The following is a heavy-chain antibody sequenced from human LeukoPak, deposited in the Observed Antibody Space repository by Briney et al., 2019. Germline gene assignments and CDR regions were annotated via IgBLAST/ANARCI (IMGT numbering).Heavy chain of an antibody. D-gene: IGHD2-15*01. CDR2: IAPGDSDT. V-gene: IGHV5-51*01. Sequence: GESLKISCKGSGYSFTAYWIGWVRQMPGKGLELMWIIAPGDSDTRYNPAFQGQVTISADKSITTAYLQWSSLKASDTAMYYCARGDCSGGNCHFDYWGQGTLVTVSS. CDR1: GYSFTAYW. CDR3: ARGDCSGGNCHFDY. J-gene: IGHJ4*02.